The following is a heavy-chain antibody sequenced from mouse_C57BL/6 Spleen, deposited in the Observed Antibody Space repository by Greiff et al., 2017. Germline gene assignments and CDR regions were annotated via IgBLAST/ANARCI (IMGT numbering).Heavy chain of an antibody. J-gene: IGHJ2*01. CDR2: INPNNGGT. Sequence: VQLQQSGPELVKPGASVKISCKASGYTFTDYYMNWVKQSHGKSLEWIGDINPNNGGTSYNQKFKGKATLTVDKSSSTAYMELRSLTSEDSAVYYCARYVGITTNYFDYWGQGTTLTVSS. CDR3: ARYVGITTNYFDY. CDR1: GYTFTDYY. V-gene: IGHV1-26*01. D-gene: IGHD1-1*01.